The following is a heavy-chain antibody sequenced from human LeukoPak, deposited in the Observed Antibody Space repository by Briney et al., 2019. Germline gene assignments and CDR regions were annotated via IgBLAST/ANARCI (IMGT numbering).Heavy chain of an antibody. D-gene: IGHD3-22*01. CDR2: IKQDGSEK. CDR1: GFTFSSYW. J-gene: IGHJ4*02. CDR3: ARATDRYYDSSGYQN. V-gene: IGHV3-7*01. Sequence: GGSLRLSCAASGFTFSSYWMSWVRQAPGKGLEWVANIKQDGSEKYYVDSVKGRFTISRDNAKNSLYLQMNSLRAEDTAVYYCARATDRYYDSSGYQNWGQGTLVTVSS.